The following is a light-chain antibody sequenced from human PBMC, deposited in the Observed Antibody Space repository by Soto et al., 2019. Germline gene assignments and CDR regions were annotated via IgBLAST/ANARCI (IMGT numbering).Light chain of an antibody. J-gene: IGLJ1*01. CDR1: SSDVGGYNY. CDR3: LSYADTAYV. V-gene: IGLV2-8*01. CDR2: EGR. Sequence: QSALTQPPSASGSPGQSVTISCAGTSSDVGGYNYVSWYQQYPGKVPKLMIYEGRERPSGVPDRFSGSKSGNTAFLTVSGLQAEDEADYYCLSYADTAYVFGTGTKVTVL.